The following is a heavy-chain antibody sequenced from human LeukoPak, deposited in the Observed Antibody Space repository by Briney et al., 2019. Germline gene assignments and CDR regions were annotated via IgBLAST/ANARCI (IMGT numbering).Heavy chain of an antibody. Sequence: QPGGSLRLSYSASGFTFSSLTMHWVRQAPGKGLEYVSAISSNGGNTYYADSVKGRFTISRDNSKNTLYLQMSSLRAEDTAVYYCVNQISGWVYWGQGTLVTVSS. CDR1: GFTFSSLT. V-gene: IGHV3-64D*06. CDR3: VNQISGWVY. CDR2: ISSNGGNT. J-gene: IGHJ4*02. D-gene: IGHD6-19*01.